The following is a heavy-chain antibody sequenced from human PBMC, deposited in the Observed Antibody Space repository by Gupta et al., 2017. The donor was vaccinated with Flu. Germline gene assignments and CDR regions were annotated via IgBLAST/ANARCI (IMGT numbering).Heavy chain of an antibody. V-gene: IGHV3-74*01. CDR3: ARGVRGGWYVDY. CDR1: GFTFNSYW. D-gene: IGHD3-10*01. CDR2: INSDGSTT. J-gene: IGHJ4*02. Sequence: EVQLVESGGGLVQPEGSLRLSCAASGFTFNSYWMHWVRQAQGKGLVWVSRINSDGSTTNYADAVKGRFTISRDNAKNAVYLQMNSLRAEDTAVYYCARGVRGGWYVDYWGQGTLVTVSS.